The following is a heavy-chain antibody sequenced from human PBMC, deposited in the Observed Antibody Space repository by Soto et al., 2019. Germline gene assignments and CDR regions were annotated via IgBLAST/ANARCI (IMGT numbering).Heavy chain of an antibody. D-gene: IGHD6-19*01. CDR3: ARGRLAVGIAVAGNPQAYDY. J-gene: IGHJ4*02. Sequence: VASVKVSCKASGGTFSSYAISWVRQAPGQGLEWMGGIIPIFGTANYAQKFQGRVTITADESTSTAYMELISLRPEDTAAYYCARGRLAVGIAVAGNPQAYDYWGQGPMVTVSS. V-gene: IGHV1-69*13. CDR1: GGTFSSYA. CDR2: IIPIFGTA.